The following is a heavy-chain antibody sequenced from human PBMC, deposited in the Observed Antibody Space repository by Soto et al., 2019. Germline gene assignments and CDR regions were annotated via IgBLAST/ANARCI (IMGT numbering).Heavy chain of an antibody. J-gene: IGHJ6*02. CDR1: GFTFSDYY. V-gene: IGHV3-11*06. CDR2: SDGSSAYT. CDR3: ARAVGNYYGMDV. Sequence: LRLSCAASGFTFSDYYTNWIRQAPGKGLEWLSYSDGSSAYTNYADSVKVLFTISRDNAKNSLFLQLTSLRDEDTAVYYCARAVGNYYGMDVWGQGTTVTVSS. D-gene: IGHD1-26*01.